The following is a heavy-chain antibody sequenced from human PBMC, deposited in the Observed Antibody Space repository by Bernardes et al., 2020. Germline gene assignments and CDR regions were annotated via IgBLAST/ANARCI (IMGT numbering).Heavy chain of an antibody. CDR3: ATLNRVYDFWSGILRSGMDV. D-gene: IGHD3-3*01. CDR2: IYHSGST. V-gene: IGHV4-38-2*01. CDR1: GYSISSGYY. J-gene: IGHJ6*02. Sequence: SETLSLTCAVSGYSISSGYYWGWIRQPPGKGLEWIGSIYHSGSTYYNPSLKSRVTISVDTSKNQFSLMLSSVTAADTAVYYCATLNRVYDFWSGILRSGMDVWGQGTTVTVSS.